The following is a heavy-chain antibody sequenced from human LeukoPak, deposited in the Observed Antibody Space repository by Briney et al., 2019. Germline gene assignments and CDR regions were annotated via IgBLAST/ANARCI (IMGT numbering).Heavy chain of an antibody. CDR1: GFSLSTSGVG. CDR2: IYWDDDK. D-gene: IGHD3-10*01. J-gene: IGHJ3*02. CDR3: AHLNSDTLLWNAFDI. V-gene: IGHV2-5*02. Sequence: SGPTLVNPPQTLTLTCTFSGFSLSTSGVGVGWIRQPPGKALEWLALIYWDDDKRYSPSLKSRLAITKDTSKNQVVLTMTNMDPVDTATYYCAHLNSDTLLWNAFDIWGQGTMVTVSS.